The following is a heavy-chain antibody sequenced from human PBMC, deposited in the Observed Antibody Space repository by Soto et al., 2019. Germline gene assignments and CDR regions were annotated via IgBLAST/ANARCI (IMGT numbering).Heavy chain of an antibody. CDR2: ISGSGGST. J-gene: IGHJ4*02. CDR3: AKEAHSGSRGQYYFDY. V-gene: IGHV3-23*01. D-gene: IGHD1-26*01. Sequence: GGSLRLSCAASGFTFSSYAMSWVRQAPGKGLEWVSAISGSGGSTYYADSVKGRFTISRDNSKNTLYLQMNSLRAEDTAVYYCAKEAHSGSRGQYYFDYWGQGTLVTVSS. CDR1: GFTFSSYA.